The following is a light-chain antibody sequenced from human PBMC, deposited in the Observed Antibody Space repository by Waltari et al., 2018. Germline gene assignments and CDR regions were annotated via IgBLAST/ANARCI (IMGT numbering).Light chain of an antibody. J-gene: IGLJ2*01. CDR1: SHHGGGFNF. V-gene: IGLV2-14*03. CDR3: SSYTTSDTPI. Sequence: QSALTQPAPVSGSPGPSITIYCTGNSHHGGGFNFVSWYQQHPGKAPKIMIYDVSNRPSGVSYRFSGSKSGNTASLTISGLQAEDEADYYCSSYTTSDTPIFGGGTRLTVL. CDR2: DVS.